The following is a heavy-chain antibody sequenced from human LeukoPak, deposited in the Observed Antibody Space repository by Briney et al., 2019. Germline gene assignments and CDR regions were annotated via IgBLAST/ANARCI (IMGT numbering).Heavy chain of an antibody. CDR1: GYTFTSYY. CDR2: INPSGGST. D-gene: IGHD4-11*01. V-gene: IGHV1-46*01. J-gene: IGHJ3*02. Sequence: ASVKVSCKASGYTFTSYYMHWVRQAPGQGLEWMGIINPSGGSTSYAQKFQGRVTMTRDTSTSTVYMELSSLRSEDTAVYYCAGQTTAVKDAFDIWGQGTMVTVSS. CDR3: AGQTTAVKDAFDI.